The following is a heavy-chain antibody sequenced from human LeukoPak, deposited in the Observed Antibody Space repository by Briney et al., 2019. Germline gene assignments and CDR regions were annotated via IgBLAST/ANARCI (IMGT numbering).Heavy chain of an antibody. CDR2: IRSKGNSYAS. CDR3: AKVGPAATGYDY. J-gene: IGHJ4*02. Sequence: GGSLRLSCAASGFTFSGSAMHWVRQASGKGPEWVGRIRSKGNSYASAYAPSVKGRFTISRDDSKNTAYLQMNSLKTEDTAVYYCAKVGPAATGYDYWGQGTLVTVSS. D-gene: IGHD6-13*01. V-gene: IGHV3-73*01. CDR1: GFTFSGSA.